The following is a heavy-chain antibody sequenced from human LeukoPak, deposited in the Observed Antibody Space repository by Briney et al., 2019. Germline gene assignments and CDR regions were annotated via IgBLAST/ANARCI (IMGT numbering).Heavy chain of an antibody. V-gene: IGHV4-34*08. CDR2: INHSGST. Sequence: GSLRLSCTASGFTFNSYTMNWIRQSPGKGLEWIGEINHSGSTNYNPSLKSRVTISVDTSRNQFSLKLSSVTAADTAVYYCATNPGGYCSSSSCYGEAPWGQGTLVTVSS. CDR1: GFTFNSYT. CDR3: ATNPGGYCSSSSCYGEAP. J-gene: IGHJ5*02. D-gene: IGHD2-2*01.